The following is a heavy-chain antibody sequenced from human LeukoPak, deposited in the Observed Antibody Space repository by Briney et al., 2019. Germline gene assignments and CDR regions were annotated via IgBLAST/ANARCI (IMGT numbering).Heavy chain of an antibody. J-gene: IGHJ4*02. CDR3: ARDPTHSGWYLYFDY. D-gene: IGHD6-19*01. V-gene: IGHV1-8*01. Sequence: ASVKVSCKASGYTFTSYDINWVRQATGQGLEWMGWMNPNSGNTGYAQKFQGRVTMTRNTSISTAYMELRSLRSDDTAVYYCARDPTHSGWYLYFDYWGQGTLVTVSS. CDR1: GYTFTSYD. CDR2: MNPNSGNT.